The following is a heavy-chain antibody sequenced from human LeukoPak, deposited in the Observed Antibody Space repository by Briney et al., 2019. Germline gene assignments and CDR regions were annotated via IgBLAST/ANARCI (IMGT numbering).Heavy chain of an antibody. CDR1: GFTFSSYS. CDR2: ISSSSHYI. J-gene: IGHJ4*02. Sequence: GGSLRLSCAASGFTFSSYSLNWVRQAPGMGLEWVSSISSSSHYIYYADSVKGRFAISRDNAKNSLYLQMNSLRAEDTAVYYCARGWEYYYDSSGYYPLAYWGQGTLATVSS. D-gene: IGHD3-22*01. V-gene: IGHV3-21*01. CDR3: ARGWEYYYDSSGYYPLAY.